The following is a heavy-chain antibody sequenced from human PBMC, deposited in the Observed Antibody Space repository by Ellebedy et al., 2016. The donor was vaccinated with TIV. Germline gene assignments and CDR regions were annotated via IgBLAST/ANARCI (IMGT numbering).Heavy chain of an antibody. CDR2: ISGSGGST. CDR1: GFTFSSYA. CDR3: AKDYVPEMIGYDAFDI. Sequence: PGGSLRLSCAASGFTFSSYALSWVRQAPGKGLEWVSAISGSGGSTYYADSVKGRFTISRDNSKNTLYLQMNSLRAEDTAVYYCAKDYVPEMIGYDAFDIWGQGTMVTVSS. D-gene: IGHD1-14*01. V-gene: IGHV3-23*01. J-gene: IGHJ3*02.